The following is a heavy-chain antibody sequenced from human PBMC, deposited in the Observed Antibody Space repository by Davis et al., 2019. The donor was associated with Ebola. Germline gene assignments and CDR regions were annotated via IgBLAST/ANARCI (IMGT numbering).Heavy chain of an antibody. CDR2: GTSADT. CDR1: GFIFSTYV. J-gene: IGHJ6*04. CDR3: SREVRGGFSPMDL. Sequence: GGSLRLSCSASGFIFSTYVMSWVRQAPGKGLEWVSTYGTSADTYYADSVKGRFTISRDNAKNTLYLQMNSLRAEDTAVYYCSREVRGGFSPMDLWGTGTTVTVSS. V-gene: IGHV3-23*01. D-gene: IGHD5-18*01.